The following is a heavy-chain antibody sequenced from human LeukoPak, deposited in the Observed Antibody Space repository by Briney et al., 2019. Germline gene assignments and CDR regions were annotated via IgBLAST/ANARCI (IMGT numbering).Heavy chain of an antibody. CDR2: IYYSGST. CDR3: ASPIVVVPAATDYYYYYMDV. D-gene: IGHD2-2*01. V-gene: IGHV4-39*01. CDR1: GGSTSSSSYY. J-gene: IGHJ6*03. Sequence: SETLSLTCTVSGGSTSSSSYYWGWIRQPPGKGLEWIGSIYYSGSTYYNPSLKSRVTISVDTSKNQFSLKLSSVTAADTAVYYCASPIVVVPAATDYYYYYMDVWGKGTTVTVSS.